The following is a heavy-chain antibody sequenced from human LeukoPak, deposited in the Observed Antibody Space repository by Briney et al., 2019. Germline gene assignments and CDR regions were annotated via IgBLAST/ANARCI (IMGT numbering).Heavy chain of an antibody. J-gene: IGHJ4*02. Sequence: GGSLRLSCAASGFTFSSYSMNWVRQAPGKGLEWVSYISSSSSTIYYADSVKGRFTISRDNAKNSLYLQMNSLRAEDTAVYYCARERTKFDYWGQGTLVTVSS. CDR3: ARERTKFDY. V-gene: IGHV3-48*01. CDR2: ISSSSSTI. CDR1: GFTFSSYS.